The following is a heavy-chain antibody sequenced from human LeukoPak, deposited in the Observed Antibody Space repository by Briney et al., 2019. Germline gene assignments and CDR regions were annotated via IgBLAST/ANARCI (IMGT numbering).Heavy chain of an antibody. Sequence: GGSLRLSCAASGFTVSSNYMSWVRQAPGKGLEWVSLIDNGGSFYTDSVKGRFTISRDNSNNMLFLQVNNLRAEDTAVYYCARGWLLDWGQGILVTVSS. D-gene: IGHD2-21*02. CDR3: ARGWLLD. CDR2: IDNGGS. CDR1: GFTVSSNY. V-gene: IGHV3-53*01. J-gene: IGHJ4*02.